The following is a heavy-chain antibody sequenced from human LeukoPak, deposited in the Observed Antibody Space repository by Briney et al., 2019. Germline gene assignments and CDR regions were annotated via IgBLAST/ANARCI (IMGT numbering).Heavy chain of an antibody. Sequence: SETLSLTCAVYGGSFSGYYWSWIRQPPGKGLEWIGEINHSGSTNYNPSLKSRVTISVDTSKNQFSLRLSSVTAADTAVYYCATYSSSRKVYFFDSWGQGTLVTVSS. V-gene: IGHV4-34*01. CDR1: GGSFSGYY. CDR2: INHSGST. D-gene: IGHD6-13*01. CDR3: ATYSSSRKVYFFDS. J-gene: IGHJ4*02.